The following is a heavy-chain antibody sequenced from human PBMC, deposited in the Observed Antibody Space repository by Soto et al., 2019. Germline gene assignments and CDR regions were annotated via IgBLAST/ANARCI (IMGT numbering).Heavy chain of an antibody. CDR2: IYSGGST. D-gene: IGHD3-3*01. Sequence: GGSLRLSCAASGFTVSSNYMSWVRQAPGKGLEWVSVIYSGGSTYYADSVKGRFTISRDNSKNTLYLQMNSLRAEDTAVYYCARVRITIFGVAPDAFDIWGQGTMVTVSS. J-gene: IGHJ3*02. CDR1: GFTVSSNY. V-gene: IGHV3-66*01. CDR3: ARVRITIFGVAPDAFDI.